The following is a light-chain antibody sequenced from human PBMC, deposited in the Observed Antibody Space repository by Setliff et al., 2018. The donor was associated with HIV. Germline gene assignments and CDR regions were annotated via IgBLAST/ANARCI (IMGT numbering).Light chain of an antibody. V-gene: IGLV2-11*01. CDR1: SSDVGAYNY. Sequence: QSALTQPRSVSGSPGQSVTISCTGTSSDVGAYNYVSWYQQHPGKAPKLMICDVSKRPSGVPDRFSASKPGNTASLTISGLQAEDEADYYCCSYAGSYNWVFGGGTKVTVL. CDR3: CSYAGSYNWV. J-gene: IGLJ3*02. CDR2: DVS.